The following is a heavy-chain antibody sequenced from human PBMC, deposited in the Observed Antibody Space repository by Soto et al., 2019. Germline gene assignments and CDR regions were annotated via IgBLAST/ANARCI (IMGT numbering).Heavy chain of an antibody. J-gene: IGHJ4*02. V-gene: IGHV1-46*01. Sequence: QVQLMQSGAEVKKPGASVKVSCKASGDTFTDYYIHWVRQAPGQGLEWMGTVNPSGGHTTYAQHFLGRVTITRDMSTSTPYRELTSLTSDDTANYYCVRGGDVVVVTAALDYWGQGTLVTVSS. CDR3: VRGGDVVVVTAALDY. CDR2: VNPSGGHT. CDR1: GDTFTDYY. D-gene: IGHD2-21*02.